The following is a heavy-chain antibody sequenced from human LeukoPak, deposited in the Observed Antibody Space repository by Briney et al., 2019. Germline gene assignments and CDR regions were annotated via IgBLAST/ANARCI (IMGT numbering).Heavy chain of an antibody. CDR3: AKWTKGDYPPKYYYYYYMDV. V-gene: IGHV3-23*01. Sequence: PGGSLRLSCAASGFTFSSYSMNWVRQAPGKGLEWVSAISGSGGSTYYADSVKGRFTISRDNSKNTLYLQMNSLRAEDTAVYYCAKWTKGDYPPKYYYYYYMDVWGKWTTVTVSS. CDR2: ISGSGGST. J-gene: IGHJ6*03. D-gene: IGHD4-17*01. CDR1: GFTFSSYS.